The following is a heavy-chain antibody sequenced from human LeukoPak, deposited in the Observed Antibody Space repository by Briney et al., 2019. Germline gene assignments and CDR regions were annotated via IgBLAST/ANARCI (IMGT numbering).Heavy chain of an antibody. J-gene: IGHJ5*02. D-gene: IGHD2-2*01. Sequence: ASVKVSCKASGYTFTSYYMHWVRQAPGQGLEWMGIINPSGGSTNYAQKFQGRVTMTRDTSTSTVYMELSSLRSEDTAVYYCARGEVRCSSTSCYVGWFDPWGQGTLVTVSA. CDR1: GYTFTSYY. V-gene: IGHV1-46*01. CDR2: INPSGGST. CDR3: ARGEVRCSSTSCYVGWFDP.